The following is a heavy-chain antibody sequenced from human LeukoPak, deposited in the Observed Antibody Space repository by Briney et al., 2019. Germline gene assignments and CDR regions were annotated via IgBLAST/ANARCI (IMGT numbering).Heavy chain of an antibody. CDR1: GYTFTGYY. J-gene: IGHJ4*02. D-gene: IGHD3-10*01. Sequence: ASVKVSCKASGYTFTGYYMHWVRQAPGQGLEWMGWINPNSGGTNYAQKFQGRVTMTRDTSISTAYMELSRLRSDDTAVYYCARGQGDYGSGSYSPNYWGQGTLVTVSS. V-gene: IGHV1-2*02. CDR2: INPNSGGT. CDR3: ARGQGDYGSGSYSPNY.